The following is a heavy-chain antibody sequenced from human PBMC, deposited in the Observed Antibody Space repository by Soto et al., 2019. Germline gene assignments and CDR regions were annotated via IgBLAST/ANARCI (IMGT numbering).Heavy chain of an antibody. CDR1: GYTFTSYD. CDR3: ARSLYGHNVYY. V-gene: IGHV1-8*01. J-gene: IGHJ4*02. CDR2: MTTNSGNT. D-gene: IGHD4-17*01. Sequence: QVQLVQSGAEVKKPGASVKVSCKASGYTFTSYDINWVRQATGQGLEWLGWMTTNSGNTGYAQKFQGRVTSTRNTSTSTAYMELSSLRSEDTAVYYCARSLYGHNVYYGGQGTLVTVSS.